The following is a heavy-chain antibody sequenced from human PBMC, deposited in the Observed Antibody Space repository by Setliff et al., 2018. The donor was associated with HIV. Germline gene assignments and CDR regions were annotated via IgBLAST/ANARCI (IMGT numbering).Heavy chain of an antibody. CDR2: INPNSGGT. J-gene: IGHJ4*02. CDR3: APIDPFPHDYSNSSFDY. CDR1: GYTFTGYY. D-gene: IGHD4-4*01. V-gene: IGHV1-2*02. Sequence: ASVKVSCKASGYTFTGYYMHWVRQAPGQGLEWMGWINPNSGGTNFAQKLQGRVTMTTDTSTSTAYMELRSLRSDDTAVYYCAPIDPFPHDYSNSSFDYWGQGTLVTVSS.